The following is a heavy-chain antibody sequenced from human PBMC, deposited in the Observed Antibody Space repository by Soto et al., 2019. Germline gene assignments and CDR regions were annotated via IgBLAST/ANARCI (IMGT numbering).Heavy chain of an antibody. V-gene: IGHV4-59*01. CDR1: GGSISSYY. J-gene: IGHJ4*02. CDR3: ARSKQPGYYPCDY. CDR2: IYYSWST. D-gene: IGHD3-22*01. Sequence: QVQLQESGPGLVKPSETLSLTCTVSGGSISSYYWSWIRQPPGKGLEWIGYIYYSWSTTYNPSLKSRVTISVDTSKNQFSLKLSSVTAADTAVYYCARSKQPGYYPCDYWGQGTLVTVSS.